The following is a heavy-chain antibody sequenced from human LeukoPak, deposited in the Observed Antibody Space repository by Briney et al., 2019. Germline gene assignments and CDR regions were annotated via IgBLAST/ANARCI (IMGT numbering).Heavy chain of an antibody. CDR1: GGSISSGGYY. Sequence: PSETLSLTCTVSGGSISSGGYYWSWIRQHPGKGLEWIGYIYYSGSTYYNPSLKSRVTISVDTSKNQFSLKLSSVTAADTAVYYCARDNGWFGERHYYFDYWGQGTLVTVSS. CDR2: IYYSGST. D-gene: IGHD3-10*01. V-gene: IGHV4-31*03. J-gene: IGHJ4*02. CDR3: ARDNGWFGERHYYFDY.